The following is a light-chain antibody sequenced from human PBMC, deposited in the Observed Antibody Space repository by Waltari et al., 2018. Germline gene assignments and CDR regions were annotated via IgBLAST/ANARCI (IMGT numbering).Light chain of an antibody. Sequence: QSALTQPASVSGSPGQSITISCTVTTSDLCGHNYVLWYQQHPGKAPNLMIYDVSSLPSGISSRFSGSKFGNTASLTISGLQPEDEADYYCSSFTSSSTWVFGGGTKLTVL. J-gene: IGLJ3*02. CDR1: TSDLCGHNY. CDR3: SSFTSSSTWV. V-gene: IGLV2-14*03. CDR2: DVS.